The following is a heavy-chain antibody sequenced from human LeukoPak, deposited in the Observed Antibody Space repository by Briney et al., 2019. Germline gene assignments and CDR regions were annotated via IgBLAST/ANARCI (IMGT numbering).Heavy chain of an antibody. J-gene: IGHJ4*02. V-gene: IGHV4-61*02. CDR3: ARELYTGDSAVDYFDY. D-gene: IGHD5-18*01. CDR2: IYTSGST. CDR1: GGSISSGNYH. Sequence: TLSLTCTVSGGSISSGNYHWSWIRQPAGKGLEWIGRIYTSGSTNYNPSLKSRVTISVDTSKNQFSLKLTSVTAADTAVYYCARELYTGDSAVDYFDYWGQGTLVTVSS.